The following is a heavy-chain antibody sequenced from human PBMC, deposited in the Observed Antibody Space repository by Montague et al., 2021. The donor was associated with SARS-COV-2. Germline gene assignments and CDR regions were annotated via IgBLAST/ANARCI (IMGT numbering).Heavy chain of an antibody. J-gene: IGHJ4*02. CDR1: GFSLNTPEVA. Sequence: VKPTQTLTLTCTFSGFSLNTPEVAVGWIRQPPGKALEWLALIXGGDEKRYGPSLQSRLTITRDTSKSQVVLTMTNMDPVDTATYFCAHRFAGFFDYWGQGILVTVSS. V-gene: IGHV2-5*05. CDR3: AHRFAGFFDY. CDR2: IXGGDEK.